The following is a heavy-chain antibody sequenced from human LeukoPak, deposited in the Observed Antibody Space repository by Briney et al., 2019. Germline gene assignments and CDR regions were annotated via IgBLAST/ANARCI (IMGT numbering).Heavy chain of an antibody. Sequence: GGSLRLSCAASGFTLSSYWMSWVRQAPGKGLEWVANIKQDGSEKYYVDSVKGRFTISRDNAKNSLYLQMNSLIAEDTAVYYCARSSYDSIGYYYVYAFDIWGQGTMVTVSS. V-gene: IGHV3-7*01. CDR2: IKQDGSEK. J-gene: IGHJ3*02. D-gene: IGHD3-22*01. CDR1: GFTLSSYW. CDR3: ARSSYDSIGYYYVYAFDI.